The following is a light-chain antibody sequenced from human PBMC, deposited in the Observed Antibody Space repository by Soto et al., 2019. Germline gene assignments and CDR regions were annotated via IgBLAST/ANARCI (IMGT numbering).Light chain of an antibody. CDR1: RTVSNR. V-gene: IGKV3-15*01. J-gene: IGKJ4*01. CDR2: GAS. Sequence: EILMTQSTETMSVSPAERVTLSCRASRTVSNRLAWYQHKPGQAPRLLISGASTGATGIPPRFRGSGSGTEFTLTVDTLQSEDIAIYYCQQYYHWPVTFGGGTKV. CDR3: QQYYHWPVT.